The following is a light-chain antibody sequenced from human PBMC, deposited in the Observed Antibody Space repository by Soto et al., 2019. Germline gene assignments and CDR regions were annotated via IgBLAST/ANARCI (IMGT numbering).Light chain of an antibody. CDR2: DAY. CDR1: QSVSSN. J-gene: IGKJ5*01. Sequence: ELVMTQSPATLCVSTVARAKFSCWASQSVSSNLAWYQQKPGQAPRLLIYDAYTRATGIPARFSGSGSGTDFTLTISGLQSEDFAVYSCQKYHNWPINCGKGPRRAIK. V-gene: IGKV3D-15*01. CDR3: QKYHNWPIN.